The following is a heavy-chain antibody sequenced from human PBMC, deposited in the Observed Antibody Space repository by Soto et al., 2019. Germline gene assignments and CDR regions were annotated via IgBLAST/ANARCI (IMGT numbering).Heavy chain of an antibody. CDR2: IYYSGST. J-gene: IGHJ4*02. D-gene: IGHD4-17*01. Sequence: SETLSLTCTVSGGSISSSSYYWGWIRQPPGKGLEWIGSIYYSGSTYYNPSLKSRVTISVDTSKNQFSLKLSSVTAADTAVYYCAGVKLTVTTWAGVDYFDYWGQGTLVTVSS. CDR3: AGVKLTVTTWAGVDYFDY. CDR1: GGSISSSSYY. V-gene: IGHV4-39*01.